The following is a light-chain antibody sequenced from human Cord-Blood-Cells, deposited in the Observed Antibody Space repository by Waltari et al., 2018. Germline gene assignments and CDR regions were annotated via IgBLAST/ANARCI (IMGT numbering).Light chain of an antibody. CDR1: SIDVGGFND. V-gene: IGLV2-14*01. Sequence: QSALTQPASVSGSPGQSITISCTGTSIDVGGFNDVSWYQQHPGKAPKLMIYDVSNRPSGVSNRFSGSKSGNTASLTISGLQAEDEADYYCSSYTSSSTVVFGGGTKLTVL. J-gene: IGLJ2*01. CDR2: DVS. CDR3: SSYTSSSTVV.